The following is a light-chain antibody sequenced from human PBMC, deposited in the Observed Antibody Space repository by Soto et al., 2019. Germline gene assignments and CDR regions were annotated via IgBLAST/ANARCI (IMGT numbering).Light chain of an antibody. CDR2: DDD. V-gene: IGLV1-51*01. CDR3: GSWDSSLSAYV. J-gene: IGLJ1*01. CDR1: SSNIGGNS. Sequence: QSVMTQPPSVSAAPGQTVTISCSGSSSNIGGNSVSWYQQLPGTAPKLLTYDDDKRPSGIPDRFSGSKSGTSATLGITGFQTGDEADYYCGSWDSSLSAYVFGTGTKVTVL.